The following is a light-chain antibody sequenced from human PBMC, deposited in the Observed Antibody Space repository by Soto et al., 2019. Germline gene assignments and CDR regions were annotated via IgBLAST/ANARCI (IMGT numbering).Light chain of an antibody. CDR3: QQYNSWLT. CDR2: DAS. CDR1: QSVSYH. V-gene: IGKV3-15*01. Sequence: EIVLTQSPGTVSLSPGGRVTLSCRASQSVSYHVAWYQQKPGQTPRLVIYDASIRASGIPARFSGSGSGTEFSLTISSLQSEDFAIYYCQQYNSWLTFGGGTKVDIK. J-gene: IGKJ4*01.